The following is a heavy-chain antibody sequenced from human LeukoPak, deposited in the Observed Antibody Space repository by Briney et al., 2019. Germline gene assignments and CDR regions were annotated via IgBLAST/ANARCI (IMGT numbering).Heavy chain of an antibody. Sequence: GESLRLSCEASGLTFSIFEMNWVRLAPGKRLEWVSFISSSGDIKLYADSVKGRFTISRDNAKNSLYLHMNSLRAEDTAVYYCARGGATGYNYNAFDMWGQGTMVAVSS. CDR3: ARGGATGYNYNAFDM. V-gene: IGHV3-48*03. CDR1: GLTFSIFE. J-gene: IGHJ3*02. D-gene: IGHD3-22*01. CDR2: ISSSGDIK.